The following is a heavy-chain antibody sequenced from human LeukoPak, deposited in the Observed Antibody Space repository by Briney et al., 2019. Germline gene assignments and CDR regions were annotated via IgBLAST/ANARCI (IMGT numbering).Heavy chain of an antibody. J-gene: IGHJ5*02. CDR3: AGMVRALHWFDP. CDR2: ISAYNGNT. V-gene: IGHV1-18*01. Sequence: GSSVKVSCKASGGTFSSYAISWVRQAPGQGLEWMGWISAYNGNTNYAQKLQGRVTMTTDTSTSTAYMELRSLRSDDTAVYYCAGMVRALHWFDPRGQGTLVTVSS. CDR1: GGTFSSYA. D-gene: IGHD3-10*01.